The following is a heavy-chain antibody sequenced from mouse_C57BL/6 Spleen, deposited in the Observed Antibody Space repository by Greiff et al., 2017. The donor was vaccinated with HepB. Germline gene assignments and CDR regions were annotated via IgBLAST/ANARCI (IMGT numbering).Heavy chain of an antibody. Sequence: DVKLQESGPGLVKPSQSLSLTCSVTGYSITSGYYWNWIRQFPGNKLEWMGYISYDGSNNYNPSLKNRISITRDTSKNQFFLKLNSVTTEDTATYYCARETVVAPGFAYWGQGTLVTVSA. CDR3: ARETVVAPGFAY. D-gene: IGHD1-1*01. J-gene: IGHJ3*01. V-gene: IGHV3-6*01. CDR2: ISYDGSN. CDR1: GYSITSGYY.